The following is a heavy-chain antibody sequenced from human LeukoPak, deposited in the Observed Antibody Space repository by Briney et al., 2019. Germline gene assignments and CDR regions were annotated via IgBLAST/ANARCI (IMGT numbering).Heavy chain of an antibody. D-gene: IGHD2-15*01. J-gene: IGHJ5*02. V-gene: IGHV4-30-4*08. Sequence: SQTLALTCTVSGGSISSGDYYWSWIRQPPGKGLEWIGYIYYSGSTNYNPSLKSRVTIPVDTSKNQFSLKLSSVTAADTAVYYCARHTVVVVAATPGQGWFDPWGQGTLVTVSS. CDR1: GGSISSGDYY. CDR3: ARHTVVVVAATPGQGWFDP. CDR2: IYYSGST.